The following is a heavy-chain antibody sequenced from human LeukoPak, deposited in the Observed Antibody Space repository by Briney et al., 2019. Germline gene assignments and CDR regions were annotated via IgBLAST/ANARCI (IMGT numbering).Heavy chain of an antibody. V-gene: IGHV4-59*12. CDR2: IYYSGST. CDR1: GGSISSYY. J-gene: IGHJ4*02. Sequence: SETLSLTCTVSGGSISSYYWSWIRQPPGKGLEWIGYIYYSGSTYYNPSLKSRVTISVDTSKNQFSLKLSSVTAADTAVYYCAREEAYYYGSGRRIDYWGQGTLVTVSS. CDR3: AREEAYYYGSGRRIDY. D-gene: IGHD3-10*01.